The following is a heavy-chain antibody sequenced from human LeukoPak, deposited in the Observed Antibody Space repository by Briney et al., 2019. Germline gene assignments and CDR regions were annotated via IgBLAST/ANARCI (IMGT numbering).Heavy chain of an antibody. CDR1: GFTFSSYA. CDR2: ISGSGGST. J-gene: IGHJ4*02. D-gene: IGHD2-15*01. CDR3: ARDRHCSGGSCYDFDY. V-gene: IGHV3-23*01. Sequence: GGSLRLSCAASGFTFSSYAMSWVRQAPGKGLEWVSAISGSGGSTYYADSVKGRFTISRDNSKNTLYLQMNSLRAEDTAVYYCARDRHCSGGSCYDFDYWGQGTLVTVSS.